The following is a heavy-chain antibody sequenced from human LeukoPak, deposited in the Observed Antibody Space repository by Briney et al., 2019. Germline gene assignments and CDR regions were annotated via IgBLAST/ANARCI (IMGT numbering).Heavy chain of an antibody. D-gene: IGHD3-22*01. V-gene: IGHV3-53*01. CDR1: GFTVSSNY. J-gene: IGHJ4*02. CDR3: ARSVSTGSTVYFFRIFDY. CDR2: IYSGGST. Sequence: GGSLRLSCAASGFTVSSNYMSWVRQAPGKGLEWVSVIYSGGSTYYADSVKGRFTISRDNAKNPLYLQLNSLRAEDTAVYYCARSVSTGSTVYFFRIFDYWGQGTLVTVSS.